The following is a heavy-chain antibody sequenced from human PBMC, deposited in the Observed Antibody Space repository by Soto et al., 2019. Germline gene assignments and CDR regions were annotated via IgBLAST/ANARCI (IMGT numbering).Heavy chain of an antibody. V-gene: IGHV2-70*01. CDR2: IDWDDDK. D-gene: IGHD1-26*01. J-gene: IGHJ4*02. CDR1: GFALRTSGMC. Sequence: KATETLTLTGTFSGFALRTSGMCLSCIRQPPGKALEWLALIDWDDDKYYSTSLKTRLTISKDTSKNQVVLTMTNMDPVDTATYYCVLGGALGYYFDYWGQGNLVTVSS. CDR3: VLGGALGYYFDY.